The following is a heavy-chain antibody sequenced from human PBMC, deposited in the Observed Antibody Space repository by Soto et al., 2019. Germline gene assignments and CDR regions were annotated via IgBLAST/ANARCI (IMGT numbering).Heavy chain of an antibody. CDR2: TYYRSKWYN. Sequence: PSQTLSLTCAISGDSVSSNSAAWNWIRQSPSRGLEWLGRTYYRSKWYNDYAVSVKSRITINPDTSKNQFSLQLNSVTPEDTAVYYCARGYCRSTSCYAAFDIWGQGTMVTVSS. CDR1: GDSVSSNSAA. J-gene: IGHJ3*02. D-gene: IGHD2-2*01. CDR3: ARGYCRSTSCYAAFDI. V-gene: IGHV6-1*01.